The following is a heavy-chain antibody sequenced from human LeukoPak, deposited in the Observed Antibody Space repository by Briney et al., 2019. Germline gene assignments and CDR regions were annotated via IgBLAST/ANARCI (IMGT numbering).Heavy chain of an antibody. CDR1: GGSFSGYY. CDR3: ARGGFNCSGGSCYLSWFDP. D-gene: IGHD2-15*01. J-gene: IGHJ5*02. V-gene: IGHV4-34*01. Sequence: PSETLSLTCAVYGGSFSGYYWSWIRQPPGKGLEWIGEINHSGSTNYNPSLKSRVTISVDTSKNQFSLKLSSVTAADTAVYYCARGGFNCSGGSCYLSWFDPWGQGTLVTVSS. CDR2: INHSGST.